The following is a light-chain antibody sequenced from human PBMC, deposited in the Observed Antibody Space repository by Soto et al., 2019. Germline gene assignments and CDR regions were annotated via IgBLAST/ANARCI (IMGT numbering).Light chain of an antibody. J-gene: IGKJ1*01. CDR1: HRVSSY. V-gene: IGKV3-20*01. Sequence: SPATLSVSPGERATLSCRASHRVSSYLAWYQQKPGQAPRLLIYGASTRATGIPDRFSGSGSGTAFTLTISRLEPEDFAVYYCQQYHISLCTFCQVTKVDIK. CDR3: QQYHISLCT. CDR2: GAS.